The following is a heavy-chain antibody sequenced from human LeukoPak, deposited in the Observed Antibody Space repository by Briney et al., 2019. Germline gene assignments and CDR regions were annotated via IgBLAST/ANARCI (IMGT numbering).Heavy chain of an antibody. Sequence: GASVKVSCKASGYVLINFGFSWVRQAPGQGLEWMGWISAHNGNTNYAQKFQGRVTMTIDTSTSTAYTELRSLRSNDTAIYYCAREKLLYYFDSNSARAFDLWGQGTVVTVSS. CDR1: GYVLINFG. CDR2: ISAHNGNT. D-gene: IGHD3-22*01. J-gene: IGHJ3*01. CDR3: AREKLLYYFDSNSARAFDL. V-gene: IGHV1-18*01.